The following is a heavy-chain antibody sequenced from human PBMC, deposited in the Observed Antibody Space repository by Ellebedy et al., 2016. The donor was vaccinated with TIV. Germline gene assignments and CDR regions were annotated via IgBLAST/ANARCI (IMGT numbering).Heavy chain of an antibody. CDR3: ARQNWGSTWYPLDS. CDR2: ITTRSDII. D-gene: IGHD3-16*01. Sequence: PGGSLRLSCAASGFNFGYYSMNWVRQAPGKGLEWLAYITTRSDIIYYADSVKGRFTTSRDNAQSLLSLQLSSLRDEDTALYFCARQNWGSTWYPLDSWGQGTLVTVSS. CDR1: GFNFGYYS. J-gene: IGHJ4*02. V-gene: IGHV3-48*02.